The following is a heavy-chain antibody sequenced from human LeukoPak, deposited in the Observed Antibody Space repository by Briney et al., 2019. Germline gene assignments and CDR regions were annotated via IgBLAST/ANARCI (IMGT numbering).Heavy chain of an antibody. CDR3: ARDLGIAVAAPFDY. J-gene: IGHJ4*02. D-gene: IGHD6-19*01. Sequence: PSETLSLTCAVSGYSISSGYYWGWIRQPPGKGLEWIGSIHHSGSTYYNPSLKSRVTISVDTSKNQFSLKLSSVTAADTAVYYCARDLGIAVAAPFDYWGQGTLVTVSS. CDR1: GYSISSGYY. CDR2: IHHSGST. V-gene: IGHV4-38-2*02.